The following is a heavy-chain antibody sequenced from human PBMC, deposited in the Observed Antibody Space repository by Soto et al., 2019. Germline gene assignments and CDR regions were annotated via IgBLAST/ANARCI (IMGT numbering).Heavy chain of an antibody. D-gene: IGHD3-22*01. CDR3: AREAPDYYDSSGYYSRWFDP. V-gene: IGHV1-69*12. CDR2: IIPIFGTA. Sequence: QVQLVQSGAEVKKPGSSVKVSCKASGGTFSSYAISWVRQAPGQGLEWMGGIIPIFGTANYAQNFQGRVTITADEATSTAYMELSSLRSEDTAVYYCAREAPDYYDSSGYYSRWFDPWGQGTLVTVSS. CDR1: GGTFSSYA. J-gene: IGHJ5*02.